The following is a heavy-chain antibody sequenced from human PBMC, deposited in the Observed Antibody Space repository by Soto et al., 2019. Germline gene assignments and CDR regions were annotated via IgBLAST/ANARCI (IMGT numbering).Heavy chain of an antibody. CDR1: GFTFSSYA. J-gene: IGHJ4*02. D-gene: IGHD3-10*01. V-gene: IGHV3-23*01. CDR3: AKGRGAYSGSGSYYFDY. CDR2: ISGSGGST. Sequence: EVQLLESGGGLVQPGGSLRLSCAASGFTFSSYAMSWVRQAPGKGLEWVSAISGSGGSTYYADSVKGRFTISRDNSKNTLYLQMNSLRAEDTAVYYCAKGRGAYSGSGSYYFDYWGQGTLVTVSS.